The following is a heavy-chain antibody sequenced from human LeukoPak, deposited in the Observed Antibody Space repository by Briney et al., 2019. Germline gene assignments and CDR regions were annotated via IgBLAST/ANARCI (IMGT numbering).Heavy chain of an antibody. V-gene: IGHV4-59*01. J-gene: IGHJ5*02. CDR1: GGSISSYY. CDR3: ARGAYSSSWYL. CDR2: IYYSGST. D-gene: IGHD6-13*01. Sequence: PSETLSLTCTVSGGSISSYYWSWIRQPPGQGLEWIGYIYYSGSTNYNPSLKSRVTISVDTSKNQFSLKLSSVTAADTAVYYCARGAYSSSWYLWGQGTLVTVSS.